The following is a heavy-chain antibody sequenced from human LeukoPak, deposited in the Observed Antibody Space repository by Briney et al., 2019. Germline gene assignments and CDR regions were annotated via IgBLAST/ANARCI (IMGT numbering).Heavy chain of an antibody. V-gene: IGHV3-7*01. CDR1: GFTFSSYG. CDR2: IKQDGSEK. D-gene: IGHD1-26*01. Sequence: GGSLRLSCAASGFTFSSYGTHWVRQAPGKGLEWVANIKQDGSEKYYVDSVKGRFTFSRDNAKNSLYLQMNSLRAEDTAVYYCARVLGAFDYWGQGTLVTVSS. J-gene: IGHJ4*02. CDR3: ARVLGAFDY.